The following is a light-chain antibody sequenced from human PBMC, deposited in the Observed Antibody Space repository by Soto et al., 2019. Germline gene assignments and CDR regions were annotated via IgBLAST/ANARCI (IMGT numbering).Light chain of an antibody. J-gene: IGKJ5*01. Sequence: DIQMTQSPSSLSASVGDRVTITCQASQDISNYLNWYQQKPGKAPKLLIYDASNLETGVPSRFSGSGSGTDFTFTISRLEPEDFAVYYCQQYGSSPDTFGQGTRLEIK. CDR3: QQYGSSPDT. CDR1: QDISNY. CDR2: DAS. V-gene: IGKV1-33*01.